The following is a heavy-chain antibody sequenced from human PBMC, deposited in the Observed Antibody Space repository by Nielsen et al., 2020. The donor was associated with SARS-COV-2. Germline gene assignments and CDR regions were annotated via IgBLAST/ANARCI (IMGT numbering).Heavy chain of an antibody. J-gene: IGHJ6*04. CDR2: MSAADGRT. CDR3: ARDTGNWYMDV. CDR1: GYTFSTSY. V-gene: IGHV1-3*01. Sequence: ASVKVSCKASGYTFSTSYMHWVRQARGQRLEWMGWMSAADGRTTYSQKFQGRVTTTRDTSATTVYLELSSLTSEDTAVYYCARDTGNWYMDVWGKGTTVTVSS. D-gene: IGHD6-13*01.